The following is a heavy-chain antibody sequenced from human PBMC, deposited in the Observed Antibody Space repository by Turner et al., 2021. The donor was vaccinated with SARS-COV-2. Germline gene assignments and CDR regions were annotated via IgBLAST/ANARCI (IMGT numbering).Heavy chain of an antibody. V-gene: IGHV3-7*01. D-gene: IGHD6-19*01. CDR2: IKQDGSEK. CDR1: GFTFSSYW. J-gene: IGHJ4*02. CDR3: ARDQGAVTGAYDY. Sequence: EVQLVESGGGLVQPGGSLRLSCAASGFTFSSYWMSWVRQAPGKGLEWVANIKQDGSEKSYVDSVKGRFTISRDNAKNSLYLQMNSLRAEDTAVYYCARDQGAVTGAYDYWGQGTLVTVSS.